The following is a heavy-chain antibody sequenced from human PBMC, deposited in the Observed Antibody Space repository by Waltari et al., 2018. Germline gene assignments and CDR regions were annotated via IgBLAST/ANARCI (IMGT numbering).Heavy chain of an antibody. CDR1: GFTFSSYA. V-gene: IGHV3-23*01. CDR3: AKEAGWGTNYFDY. Sequence: EVQLLESGGGLVQPGGSLRLSCAASGFTFSSYAMRWVRQAPGKVLWGVSAISGSVGSTYYADSGKGRFTISRDNSKNTLYLQMNSLRAEDTAVYYCAKEAGWGTNYFDYWGQGTLVTVSS. D-gene: IGHD3-16*01. J-gene: IGHJ4*02. CDR2: ISGSVGST.